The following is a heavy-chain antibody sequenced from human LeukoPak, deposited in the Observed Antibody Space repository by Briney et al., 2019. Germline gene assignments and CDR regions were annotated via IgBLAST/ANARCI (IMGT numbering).Heavy chain of an antibody. Sequence: PGGTLRLSCASSGFTFSSYGMSGVRQAPGKGLEGVSAISGSGGYTYYADSVKGRFTISRDNSKNTLYLQMKSLRAEDTALYYCAKRAYSGSYYAAFDYWGQGTLVTVSS. D-gene: IGHD1-26*01. CDR2: ISGSGGYT. CDR3: AKRAYSGSYYAAFDY. V-gene: IGHV3-23*01. CDR1: GFTFSSYG. J-gene: IGHJ4*02.